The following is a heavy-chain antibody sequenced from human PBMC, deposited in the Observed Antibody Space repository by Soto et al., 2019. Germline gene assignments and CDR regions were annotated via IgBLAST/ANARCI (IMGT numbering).Heavy chain of an antibody. CDR1: GFTFSSYG. Sequence: PVGSLRLSCAASGFTFSSYGMHWVRQAPGKGLEWVAVISYDGSNKYYADSVKGRFTISRDNSKNTLYLQMNSLRAEDTAVYYCASDAYHFDYWGQGTLVTVSS. V-gene: IGHV3-30*03. J-gene: IGHJ4*02. D-gene: IGHD2-2*01. CDR2: ISYDGSNK. CDR3: ASDAYHFDY.